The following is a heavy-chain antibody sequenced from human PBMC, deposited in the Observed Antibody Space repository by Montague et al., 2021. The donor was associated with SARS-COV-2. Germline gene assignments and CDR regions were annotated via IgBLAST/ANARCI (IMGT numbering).Heavy chain of an antibody. D-gene: IGHD4-23*01. V-gene: IGHV3-30*04. CDR1: GFNFGSFA. J-gene: IGHJ6*02. CDR3: ARGHYGAKTNGMDV. CDR2: ISYDAYNS. Sequence: SLRLSFSASGFNFGSFAMHWVRQAPGKGLEWVALISYDAYNSDYRDSVKGRFTISRDNSKNMLFLQMSGLRLDDTAVYYCARGHYGAKTNGMDVWGQGTTVIVSS.